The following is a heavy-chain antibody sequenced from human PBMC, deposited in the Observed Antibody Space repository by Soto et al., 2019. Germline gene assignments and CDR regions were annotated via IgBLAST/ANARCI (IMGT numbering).Heavy chain of an antibody. D-gene: IGHD3-22*01. V-gene: IGHV4-34*01. Sequence: SETLSLTCAVYGGSFSGYYWSWIRQPPGKGLEWIGEINHSGSTNYNPSLKSRVTISVDTSKNQFSLKLSSVTAADTAVYYCARDAARNYYDSSGYYRPDAFDIWGQGTMVTVSS. CDR3: ARDAARNYYDSSGYYRPDAFDI. CDR2: INHSGST. CDR1: GGSFSGYY. J-gene: IGHJ3*02.